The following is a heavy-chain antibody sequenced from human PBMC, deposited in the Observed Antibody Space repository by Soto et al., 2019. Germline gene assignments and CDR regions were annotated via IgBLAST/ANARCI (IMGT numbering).Heavy chain of an antibody. D-gene: IGHD3-9*01. CDR3: ARLAVPAEDWLLAVFDY. J-gene: IGHJ4*02. Sequence: QLQLQESGPGLVKPSETLSLTCTVSGGSISSSSYYWGWIRQPPGKGLEWIGSIYYSGSTYYNPSLKSRVTISVDTSKNPFALMLSSVTAADTAVYYCARLAVPAEDWLLAVFDYWGQGTLVTVSS. V-gene: IGHV4-39*01. CDR1: GGSISSSSYY. CDR2: IYYSGST.